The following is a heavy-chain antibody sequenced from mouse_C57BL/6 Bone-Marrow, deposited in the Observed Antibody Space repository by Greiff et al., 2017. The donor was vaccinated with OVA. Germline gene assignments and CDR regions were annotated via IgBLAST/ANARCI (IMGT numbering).Heavy chain of an antibody. CDR1: GYAFSSYW. CDR3: AREEDDYV. J-gene: IGHJ3*01. CDR2: IYPGDGDT. V-gene: IGHV1-80*01. D-gene: IGHD2-4*01. Sequence: VKVVESGAELVKPGASVKISCKASGYAFSSYWMNWVKQRPGKGLEWIGQIYPGDGDTNYNGKFKGKATLTADKSSSTAYMQLSSLTSEDSAVYFCAREEDDYVWGQGTLVTVSA.